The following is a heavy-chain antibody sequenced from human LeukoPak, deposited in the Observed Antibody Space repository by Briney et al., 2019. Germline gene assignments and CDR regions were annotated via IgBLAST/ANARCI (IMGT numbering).Heavy chain of an antibody. V-gene: IGHV3-66*02. D-gene: IGHD3-16*01. CDR3: AGRRVLDASFDY. J-gene: IGHJ4*02. CDR2: IYSGYNT. Sequence: GGSLRLSCAASGFTVSNNYMSWVRQAPGKGLEWVSVIYSGYNTYYVESVKGRFTISRDNSKHTLFPQMNRLRAEDTAVYYCAGRRVLDASFDYWGQGTLVTVSS. CDR1: GFTVSNNY.